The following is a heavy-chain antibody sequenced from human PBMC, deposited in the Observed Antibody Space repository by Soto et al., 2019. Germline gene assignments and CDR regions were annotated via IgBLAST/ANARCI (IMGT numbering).Heavy chain of an antibody. CDR1: GGTFSSYA. CDR2: IIPTFGTA. Sequence: VASVKVSCKASGGTFSSYAISWVRQAPGQGLEWMGGIIPTFGTANYSQKFQGRVTITADESTSTAYMELSSLRSEDTAVYYCASGPEVNWNCGPIDYWGQGTLVTVSS. J-gene: IGHJ4*02. D-gene: IGHD1-7*01. V-gene: IGHV1-69*13. CDR3: ASGPEVNWNCGPIDY.